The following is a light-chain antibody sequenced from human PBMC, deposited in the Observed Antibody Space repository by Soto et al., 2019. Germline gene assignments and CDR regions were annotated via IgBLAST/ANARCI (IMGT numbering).Light chain of an antibody. Sequence: QSALTQPRSVSGSPGQSVTLSCTGTSSDVGGYNYVSWYQQYPGKAPEVMIYAVTKRPSGVPDRISGSKSGNTASLTISGLQAEDEADYYCCSYAGSYTHYVFGTGTQLTVL. CDR3: CSYAGSYTHYV. CDR1: SSDVGGYNY. CDR2: AVT. V-gene: IGLV2-11*01. J-gene: IGLJ1*01.